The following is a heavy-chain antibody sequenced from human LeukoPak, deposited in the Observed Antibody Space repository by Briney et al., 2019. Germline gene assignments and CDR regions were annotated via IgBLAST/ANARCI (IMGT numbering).Heavy chain of an antibody. Sequence: GGSLRLSCAASGFTFSAYAMVWVRQAPGRGLEWVSGISGSGHLIYYADSVKDRFAISRDNSKNTLYLQMTSLRAEDAAIYYCAKDPNGDFVGAFDSWGQGTRVIVSS. D-gene: IGHD4-17*01. CDR1: GFTFSAYA. CDR2: ISGSGHLI. V-gene: IGHV3-23*01. J-gene: IGHJ3*01. CDR3: AKDPNGDFVGAFDS.